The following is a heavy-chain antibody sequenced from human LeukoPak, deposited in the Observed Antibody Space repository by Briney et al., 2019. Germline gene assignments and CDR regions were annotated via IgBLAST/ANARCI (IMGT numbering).Heavy chain of an antibody. CDR3: AKDPRAMGRYFFDD. D-gene: IGHD3-16*01. V-gene: IGHV3-23*01. J-gene: IGHJ4*01. Sequence: NPGGSLRLSCVGSGFTFNAYAMSWVRQRPGKGPEWVSMISSSGDATDYAESVKDRLSISRDNAKKTLYLQINDPRGDGTAIYYCAKDPRAMGRYFFDDWGQGSLVIVSS. CDR2: ISSSGDAT. CDR1: GFTFNAYA.